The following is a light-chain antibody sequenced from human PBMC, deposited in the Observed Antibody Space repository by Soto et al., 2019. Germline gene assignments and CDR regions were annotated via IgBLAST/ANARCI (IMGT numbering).Light chain of an antibody. CDR3: SSFTSSTTLV. CDR2: EVS. V-gene: IGLV2-14*01. Sequence: QSALTQPASVSGSPGQSITISCTGTSSDVGGYNYVSWYQQHPGKAPKLMISEVSNRPSGFSNPFSGSKSGNTASLTISGLQAEDEADYYCSSFTSSTTLVFGTGTKLTVL. J-gene: IGLJ1*01. CDR1: SSDVGGYNY.